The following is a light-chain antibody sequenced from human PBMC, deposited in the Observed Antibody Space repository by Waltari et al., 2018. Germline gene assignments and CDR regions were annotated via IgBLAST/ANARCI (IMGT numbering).Light chain of an antibody. J-gene: IGLJ2*01. V-gene: IGLV2-14*01. Sequence: QSALTQPASVSGSPGQSITISCTGTSSDVGGYNYVSWYQQHPGKAPKLMIYEVSNRPSGVSNRFSGSKSDNTASLTISGLQAEDEADYCCSSYTSSSTVVFGGGTKLTVL. CDR1: SSDVGGYNY. CDR2: EVS. CDR3: SSYTSSSTVV.